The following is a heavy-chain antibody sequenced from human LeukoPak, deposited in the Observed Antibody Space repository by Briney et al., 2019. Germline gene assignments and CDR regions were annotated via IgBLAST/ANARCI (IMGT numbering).Heavy chain of an antibody. CDR2: IRGSGNRT. V-gene: IGHV3-23*01. J-gene: IGHJ5*02. CDR3: AKLSGSSGSPSNWFEV. D-gene: IGHD3-10*01. Sequence: PGGSLRLSCAASGFTFSNYAMNWVRQAPGKGLEWVSGIRGSGNRTYYADSVKGRFTISRDNSKNTLYLQMNSLRAEDTAVYNCAKLSGSSGSPSNWFEVWGQGTLVTVSS. CDR1: GFTFSNYA.